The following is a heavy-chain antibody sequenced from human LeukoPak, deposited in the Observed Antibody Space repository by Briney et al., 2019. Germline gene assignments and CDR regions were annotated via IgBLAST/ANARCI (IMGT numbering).Heavy chain of an antibody. V-gene: IGHV3-21*01. CDR3: ARVIDYGGNFYFDY. D-gene: IGHD4-23*01. CDR1: GFTSSSYS. J-gene: IGHJ4*02. CDR2: ISSSSSYI. Sequence: GGSLRLSCAASGFTSSSYSMNWVRQAPGKGLEWVSSISSSSSYIYYADSVKGRFTISRDNAKNSLYLQMNSLRAEDTAVYYCARVIDYGGNFYFDYWGQGTLVTVSS.